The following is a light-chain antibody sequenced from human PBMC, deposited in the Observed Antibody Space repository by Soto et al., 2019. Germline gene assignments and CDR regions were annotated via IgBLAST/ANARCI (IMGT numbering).Light chain of an antibody. V-gene: IGKV1-39*01. J-gene: IGKJ1*01. CDR2: TAS. CDR1: QGISSA. CDR3: QQTNTAPWT. Sequence: DIQMTQAPTSLSASVGDRVTITCRASQGISSALAWYQQKPGKAPKLLINTASSLRSGFPSRFSGSGSGTDFTLTIDSLQPEDFATYFCQQTNTAPWTFGQGTKVDI.